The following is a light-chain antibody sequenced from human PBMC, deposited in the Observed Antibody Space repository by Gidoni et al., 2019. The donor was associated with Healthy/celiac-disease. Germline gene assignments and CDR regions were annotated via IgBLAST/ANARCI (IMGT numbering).Light chain of an antibody. CDR2: DAS. V-gene: IGKV1-33*01. CDR3: KQYDSFPRT. J-gene: IGKJ2*02. CDR1: QDISNY. Sequence: DIQMTQSPSSLSASVGDRVTITCQASQDISNYLNWYQQKPGKAPKFLIYDASNLETGVPSRFSGSGAGTDFTFTISSLQPEDVATYYCKQYDSFPRTFGQGTKLDLK.